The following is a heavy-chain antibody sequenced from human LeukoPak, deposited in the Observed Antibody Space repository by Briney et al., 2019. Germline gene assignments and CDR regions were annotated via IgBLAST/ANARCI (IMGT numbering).Heavy chain of an antibody. D-gene: IGHD3-16*01. CDR1: GDSKSDFY. V-gene: IGHV4-59*01. J-gene: IGHJ3*02. Sequence: SETLSLTCTVSGDSKSDFYWTWVRQPPGKGLEYIGYISSSGTPTYNPSLKSRVPISADASKNQLSLVVTSVTAADTALYYCARVASSVSDIWGPGTLVIVSS. CDR2: ISSSGTP. CDR3: ARVASSVSDI.